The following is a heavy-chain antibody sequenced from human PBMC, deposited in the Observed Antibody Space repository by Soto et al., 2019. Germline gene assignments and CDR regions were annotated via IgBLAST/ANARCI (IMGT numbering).Heavy chain of an antibody. CDR1: GVSISSSSYY. CDR3: ARRFYDFWSGYYGWFDP. Sequence: QLQLQESGPGLVKPSETLSLTCTVSGVSISSSSYYWGWIRQPPGKGLEWIGRIYYSGSTYYNQSHKGRVTMSVDTSKNQVSLKLSSVTAADTAVYYCARRFYDFWSGYYGWFDPWGQGTLVTVSS. V-gene: IGHV4-39*01. J-gene: IGHJ5*02. CDR2: IYYSGST. D-gene: IGHD3-3*01.